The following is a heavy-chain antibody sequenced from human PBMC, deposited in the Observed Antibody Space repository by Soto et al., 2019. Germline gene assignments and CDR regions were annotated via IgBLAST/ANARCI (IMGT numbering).Heavy chain of an antibody. Sequence: QLQLQESGPGLVKASETLSLTCTVSGGSITRNNHFWGWIRQSPGKGLEWIGSIQYGGTTNYNPSLKSRVIMSGEPSKNQFSLMMNSVTAADTAVYYCARLGSSGWYQGSYFDYWGQGTLVTVSS. J-gene: IGHJ4*02. CDR2: IQYGGTT. V-gene: IGHV4-39*01. CDR3: ARLGSSGWYQGSYFDY. CDR1: GGSITRNNHF. D-gene: IGHD6-19*01.